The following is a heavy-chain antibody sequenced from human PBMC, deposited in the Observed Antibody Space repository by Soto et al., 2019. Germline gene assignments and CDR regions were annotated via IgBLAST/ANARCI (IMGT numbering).Heavy chain of an antibody. Sequence: QVQLVQSGAEEKKPGASVKVSCKASGYTFTSYAIHWVRQAPGQRLEWMGWINAGNGNTKYSQKFQGRVTITRDTSASTAYMELSSLKSEDTAVYYCARGDWWLFDYWGQGTLITVSS. CDR3: ARGDWWLFDY. J-gene: IGHJ4*02. D-gene: IGHD2-8*02. CDR2: INAGNGNT. V-gene: IGHV1-3*05. CDR1: GYTFTSYA.